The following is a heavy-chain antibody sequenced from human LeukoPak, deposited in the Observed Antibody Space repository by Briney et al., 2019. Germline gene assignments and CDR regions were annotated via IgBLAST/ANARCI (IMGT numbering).Heavy chain of an antibody. Sequence: SETLSLTCTVSGGSISSSSYYWGWIRQPPGKGLEWIGTIYYSGSTYYNPSLKSRVTISVDTSKSQFSLKLSSVTAADTAVYYCASGRGLYSFYAFDIWGQGTMVTVSS. CDR2: IYYSGST. D-gene: IGHD5-18*01. J-gene: IGHJ3*02. CDR3: ASGRGLYSFYAFDI. CDR1: GGSISSSSYY. V-gene: IGHV4-39*07.